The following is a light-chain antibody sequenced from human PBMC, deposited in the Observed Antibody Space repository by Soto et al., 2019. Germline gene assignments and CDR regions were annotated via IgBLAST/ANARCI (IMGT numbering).Light chain of an antibody. CDR2: GAS. CDR1: QSVSSN. CDR3: QQYNNWPPPRPA. Sequence: EIVMTQSPATLSVSPGERATLSCRASQSVSSNLAWYQQKPGQAPRLLIYGASTRATGIPARFSGSGSGTEFTLPISSLQSEDFAVYYCQQYNNWPPPRPAFGQGTKVEIK. V-gene: IGKV3-15*01. J-gene: IGKJ1*01.